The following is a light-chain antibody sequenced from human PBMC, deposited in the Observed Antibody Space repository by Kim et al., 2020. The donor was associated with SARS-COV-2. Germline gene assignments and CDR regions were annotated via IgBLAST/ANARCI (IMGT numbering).Light chain of an antibody. V-gene: IGKV1-9*01. Sequence: ASVGDRVTITCRASLVITTSLVWFQQKPGRAPKLLIYAASTVQIGVPSRFSGSGFGTEFTLTIGSLQPDDFATYYCQQLNGYPLTFGGGTKVDIK. CDR1: LVITTS. CDR2: AAS. CDR3: QQLNGYPLT. J-gene: IGKJ4*01.